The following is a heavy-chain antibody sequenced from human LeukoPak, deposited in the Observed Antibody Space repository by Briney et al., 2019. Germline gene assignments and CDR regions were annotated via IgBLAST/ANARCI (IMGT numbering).Heavy chain of an antibody. CDR3: ARVLY. CDR2: IIPVVDVI. J-gene: IGHJ4*02. Sequence: GASVKVSCKASGGTFSTYSISWVRQAPGQGLEWMGRIIPVVDVINYAQTFQGRVTISADKATNTAYMELTNLTSDDTAIYYCARVLYWGQGTLVTVSS. CDR1: GGTFSTYS. V-gene: IGHV1-69*04.